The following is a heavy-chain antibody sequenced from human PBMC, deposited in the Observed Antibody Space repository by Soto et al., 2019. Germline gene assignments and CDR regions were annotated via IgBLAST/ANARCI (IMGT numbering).Heavy chain of an antibody. CDR2: ISADKGNT. CDR1: GYTFTSNG. J-gene: IGHJ3*02. V-gene: IGHV1-18*01. CDR3: ARDRAHGFDI. Sequence: ASVKVSCKASGYTFTSNGISWMRQAPGQGLEWMGWISADKGNTNYAQRLQGRVTMTRDTSTSTVCMELRSLRSEDTAVYFCARDRAHGFDIWGQGTMVTVS.